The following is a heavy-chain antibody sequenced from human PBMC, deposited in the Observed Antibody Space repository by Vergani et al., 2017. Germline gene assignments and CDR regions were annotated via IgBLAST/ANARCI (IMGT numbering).Heavy chain of an antibody. Sequence: QVQLQESGPGLVKPSETLSLTCTVSGGSISNYFCSWIRQPPGKGLECIGYIYYSGSTNYNPALKSRVSISVDTSKNHFSLKLTSVTAGDTAVYFCARELSYYYGSGSDDYNPYYYEGMDVWGPGTTVTVSS. V-gene: IGHV4-59*12. J-gene: IGHJ6*02. CDR1: GGSISNYF. D-gene: IGHD3-10*01. CDR3: ARELSYYYGSGSDDYNPYYYEGMDV. CDR2: IYYSGST.